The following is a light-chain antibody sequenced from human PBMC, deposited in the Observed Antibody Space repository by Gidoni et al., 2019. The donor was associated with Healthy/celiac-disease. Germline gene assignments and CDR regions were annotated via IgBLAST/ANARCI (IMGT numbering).Light chain of an antibody. J-gene: IGKJ3*01. V-gene: IGKV1-39*01. CDR1: QSISSY. CDR3: QQSYSTPLFT. Sequence: DIQMTQSPSSLSASVGDRVTITCRASQSISSYLNWYQQKPWKAPNLLIYASSSLQSGVPSRFIGSGSGTDFTLTISSLQPEDFATYYCQQSYSTPLFTFGPGTKVDIK. CDR2: ASS.